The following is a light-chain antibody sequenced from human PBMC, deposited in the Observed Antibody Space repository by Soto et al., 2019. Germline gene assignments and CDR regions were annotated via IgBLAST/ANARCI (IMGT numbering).Light chain of an antibody. Sequence: IQLTLSPSSLSASVGDRVPITCRASQSISSYLNWSQQKPRKAPNLLIYDASSLGSGVPSRFSGSGSGTEFTLTISSLQPGDFATDYCQQYNSYSPWTFGQGTKVDIK. CDR2: DAS. J-gene: IGKJ1*01. CDR1: QSISSY. CDR3: QQYNSYSPWT. V-gene: IGKV1-5*01.